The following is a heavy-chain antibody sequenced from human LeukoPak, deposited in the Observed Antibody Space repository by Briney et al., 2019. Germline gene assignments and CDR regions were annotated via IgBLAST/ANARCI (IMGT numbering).Heavy chain of an antibody. D-gene: IGHD3-22*01. V-gene: IGHV3-23*01. CDR3: AKEEYYYDSSGYYSVFDY. CDR1: GFTFSSYA. Sequence: GGSLGLSCAASGFTFSSYAMSWVRQAPGEGLEWVSAISGSGGSTYYADSVKGRFTISRDNSKNTLYLQMNSLRAEDTAVYYCAKEEYYYDSSGYYSVFDYWGQGTLVTVSS. J-gene: IGHJ4*02. CDR2: ISGSGGST.